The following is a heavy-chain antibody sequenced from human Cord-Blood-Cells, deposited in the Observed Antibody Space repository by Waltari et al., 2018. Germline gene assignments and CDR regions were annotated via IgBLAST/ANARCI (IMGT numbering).Heavy chain of an antibody. D-gene: IGHD2-8*01. CDR1: GFPFSSYA. J-gene: IGHJ2*01. V-gene: IGHV3-30-3*01. CDR2: ISYDGSNK. CDR3: ARDFNGGGYFDL. Sequence: QVQLVESGGGVVQPGGSLRLSCAASGFPFSSYAMHWVRQAPGKGLEWVAVISYDGSNKYYADSVKGRFTISRDNSKNTLYLQMNSLRAEDTAVYYCARDFNGGGYFDLWGRGTLVTVSS.